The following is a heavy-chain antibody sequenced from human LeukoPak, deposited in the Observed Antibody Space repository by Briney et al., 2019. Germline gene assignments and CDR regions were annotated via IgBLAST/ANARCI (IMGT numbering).Heavy chain of an antibody. V-gene: IGHV1-18*01. J-gene: IGHJ6*02. CDR2: ISAYNGNT. CDR3: ARLPDPPDYYYYGMDV. CDR1: GYTFTSYG. D-gene: IGHD1-14*01. Sequence: ASVKVSCKASGYTFTSYGISWERQAPGQGLEWMGWISAYNGNTNYAQKLQGRVTMTTDTSTSTAYMELRSLRSDDTAVYYCARLPDPPDYYYYGMDVWGQGTTVTVSS.